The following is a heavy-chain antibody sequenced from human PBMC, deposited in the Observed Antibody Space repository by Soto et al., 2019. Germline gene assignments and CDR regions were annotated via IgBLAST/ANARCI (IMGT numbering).Heavy chain of an antibody. D-gene: IGHD3-3*01. CDR2: ISGSGGST. Sequence: GGSLRLSCAASGFTFSSYAMSWVRQAPGKGLEWVSAISGSGGSTYYADSVKGRFTISRDNSKNTLYLQMNSLRSEDTAVYYCAKDPRGKDYDFWSGYYHFDYWGQGTLVTVSS. J-gene: IGHJ4*02. CDR3: AKDPRGKDYDFWSGYYHFDY. V-gene: IGHV3-23*01. CDR1: GFTFSSYA.